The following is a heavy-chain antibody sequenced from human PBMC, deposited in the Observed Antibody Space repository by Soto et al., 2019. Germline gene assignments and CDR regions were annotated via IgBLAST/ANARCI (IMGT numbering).Heavy chain of an antibody. D-gene: IGHD2-15*01. Sequence: EVQLVESGGGLVQPGGSLRLSCAASGFTFSSYSMNWVRQAPGKGLEWVSYISSSSSTIYYADSVKGRFTISRDNAKNSLYLQMNSLRAEDTAVYYCARDDCSGGSCYFPGRLRDAFDIWGQGTMVTVSS. V-gene: IGHV3-48*01. CDR3: ARDDCSGGSCYFPGRLRDAFDI. J-gene: IGHJ3*02. CDR2: ISSSSSTI. CDR1: GFTFSSYS.